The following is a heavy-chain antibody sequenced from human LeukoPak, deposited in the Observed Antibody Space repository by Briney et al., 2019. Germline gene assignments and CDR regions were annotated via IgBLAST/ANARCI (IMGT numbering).Heavy chain of an antibody. J-gene: IGHJ1*01. CDR2: ITTNGGRT. D-gene: IGHD3-22*01. Sequence: GSLRLSCAASGFTFGSYGMSWVRQAPGKGLEWVSFITTNGGRTSYADSVEGRFTISRDNPRNTLYMQMNSLRDEDTALYYCAIMHGYYDGSGYWVQWGQGTLVTVSS. CDR1: GFTFGSYG. CDR3: AIMHGYYDGSGYWVQ. V-gene: IGHV3-23*01.